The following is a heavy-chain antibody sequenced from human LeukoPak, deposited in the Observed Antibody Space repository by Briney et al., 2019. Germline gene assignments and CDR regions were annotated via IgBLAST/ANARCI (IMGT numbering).Heavy chain of an antibody. CDR3: AREGSVTYASDI. D-gene: IGHD3-10*01. J-gene: IGHJ3*02. CDR2: INTDGSGT. Sequence: GGSLRLSCAASGFTFSSYWMHWVRQAPGKGLVWVSRINTDGSGTTYADSVKGRFTISRDNAKNTLYLQMNSLRAEDTAVYYCAREGSVTYASDIWGQGTMVTASS. V-gene: IGHV3-74*01. CDR1: GFTFSSYW.